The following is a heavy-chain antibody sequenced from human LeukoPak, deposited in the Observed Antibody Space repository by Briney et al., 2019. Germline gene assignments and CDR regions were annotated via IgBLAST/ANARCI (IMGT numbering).Heavy chain of an antibody. J-gene: IGHJ6*02. Sequence: PGGSLILSCAASGFTFSSYSMNWVRQAPGKGLEWVSSISSSSSYIYYADSVKGRFTISRDNSKNSLYLQMNSLRAEDTAVYYCARDGAGAIYYYGMDVWGQGTTVTVSS. CDR1: GFTFSSYS. CDR3: ARDGAGAIYYYGMDV. D-gene: IGHD1-26*01. V-gene: IGHV3-21*01. CDR2: ISSSSSYI.